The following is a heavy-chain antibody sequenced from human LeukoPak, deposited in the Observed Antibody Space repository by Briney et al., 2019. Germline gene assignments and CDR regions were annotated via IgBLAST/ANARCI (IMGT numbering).Heavy chain of an antibody. CDR2: IYYSGST. CDR3: AREYTLYRSGWFLDY. D-gene: IGHD6-19*01. CDR1: GGSISSYY. J-gene: IGHJ4*02. V-gene: IGHV4-59*12. Sequence: PSETLSLTCTVSGGSISSYYWSWIRQPPGKGLEWIGYIYYSGSTNYNPSLKSRVTISVDKSKNQFSLKLNSVTAADTAVYYCAREYTLYRSGWFLDYWGQGTVATVSS.